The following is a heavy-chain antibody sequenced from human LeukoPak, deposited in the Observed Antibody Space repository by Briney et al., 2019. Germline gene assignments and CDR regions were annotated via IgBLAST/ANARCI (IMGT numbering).Heavy chain of an antibody. CDR1: GYTLTSYG. V-gene: IGHV1-18*01. Sequence: GASVKISCKASGYTLTSYGISWVRQAPGQGLECMGWISAYTGNTNYAQKLQGRVTMTTDTSTSSAYMELRSLRSDDTAVYYCARDHYDFWSGYYLAARSLMDVWGKGTTVTVSS. D-gene: IGHD3-3*01. CDR2: ISAYTGNT. CDR3: ARDHYDFWSGYYLAARSLMDV. J-gene: IGHJ6*03.